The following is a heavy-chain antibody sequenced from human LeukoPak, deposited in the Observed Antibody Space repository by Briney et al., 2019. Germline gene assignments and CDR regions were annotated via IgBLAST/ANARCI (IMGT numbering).Heavy chain of an antibody. CDR2: ISYDGSNK. CDR1: GFTFSSYA. Sequence: GGSLRLSCAASGFTFSSYAMHWVRQAPGKGLEWVAVISYDGSNKCYADSVKGRFTISRDNSKNTLYLQMKSLRAEDTAVYYCASLFGGVRDAFDIWGQGTRVTVSS. V-gene: IGHV3-30*04. D-gene: IGHD3-10*02. J-gene: IGHJ3*02. CDR3: ASLFGGVRDAFDI.